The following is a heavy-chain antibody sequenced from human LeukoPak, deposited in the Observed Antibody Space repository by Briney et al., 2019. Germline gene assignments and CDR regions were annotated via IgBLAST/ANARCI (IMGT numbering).Heavy chain of an antibody. Sequence: SETLSLTCTVSGGSISSGGYYWSWIRQHPGKGLEWIGYIYYSGSTNYNPSLKSRVTISVDTSKNQFSLKLSSVTAADTAVYYCARRSSGRHWFDPWGQGTLVTVSS. D-gene: IGHD3-22*01. CDR3: ARRSSGRHWFDP. V-gene: IGHV4-31*03. J-gene: IGHJ5*02. CDR2: IYYSGST. CDR1: GGSISSGGYY.